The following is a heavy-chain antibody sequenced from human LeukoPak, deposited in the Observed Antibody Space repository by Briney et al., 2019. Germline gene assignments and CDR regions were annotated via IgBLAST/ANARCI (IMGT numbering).Heavy chain of an antibody. Sequence: GGSLRLSCAASGFTFSSYAMSWVRQAPGKGLEWVSAISGSGGSTYYADSVKGRFTISRDNSKNTPYLQMNSLRAEDTAVYHCATQNFDWLLDRFDYWGQGTLVTVSS. V-gene: IGHV3-23*01. D-gene: IGHD3-9*01. CDR3: ATQNFDWLLDRFDY. CDR2: ISGSGGST. J-gene: IGHJ4*02. CDR1: GFTFSSYA.